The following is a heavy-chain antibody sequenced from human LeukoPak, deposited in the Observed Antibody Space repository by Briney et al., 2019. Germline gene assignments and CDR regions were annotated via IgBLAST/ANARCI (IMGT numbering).Heavy chain of an antibody. CDR3: AKDWALRAAGSFDY. D-gene: IGHD6-13*01. Sequence: GGSLRLSCAASGFTFSYFAMTWVRQAPGKGLEWVSTISYSGGSTYYADSVRGRFTISRDNSKNTLYLQMNNLRAEDTAVYYCAKDWALRAAGSFDYWGQGTLVTVSS. CDR2: ISYSGGST. V-gene: IGHV3-23*01. J-gene: IGHJ4*02. CDR1: GFTFSYFA.